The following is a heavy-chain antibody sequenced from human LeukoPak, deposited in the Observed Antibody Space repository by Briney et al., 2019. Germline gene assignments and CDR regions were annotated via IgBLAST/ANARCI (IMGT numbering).Heavy chain of an antibody. CDR2: ISSSSSTI. J-gene: IGHJ4*02. CDR1: GFTFSSYS. V-gene: IGHV3-48*01. CDR3: AKDRDGSGWWEVFDY. Sequence: GGSLRLSCAASGFTFSSYSMNWVRQAPGKGLEWVSYISSSSSTIYYADSVKGRFTISRDNAKNSLYLQMNSLRAEDTAVYYCAKDRDGSGWWEVFDYWGQGTLVTVSS. D-gene: IGHD6-19*01.